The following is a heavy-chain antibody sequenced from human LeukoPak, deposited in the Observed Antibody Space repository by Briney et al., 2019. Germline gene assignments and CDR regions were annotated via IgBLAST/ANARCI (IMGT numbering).Heavy chain of an antibody. Sequence: GGSLRLSCAASGFTFSSYAMSWVRQAPGKGLEWVSAISGSGGSTYYADSVKGRFTISRDNSKNTLYLQMNSLRAEDTAVYYYAKQYYDFWSGLYYFDYWGQGTLVTVSS. CDR1: GFTFSSYA. J-gene: IGHJ4*02. V-gene: IGHV3-23*01. CDR3: AKQYYDFWSGLYYFDY. CDR2: ISGSGGST. D-gene: IGHD3-3*01.